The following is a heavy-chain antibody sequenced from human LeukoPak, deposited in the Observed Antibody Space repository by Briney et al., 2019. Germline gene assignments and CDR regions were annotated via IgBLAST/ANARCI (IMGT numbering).Heavy chain of an antibody. CDR1: GFTFSSYA. J-gene: IGHJ4*02. D-gene: IGHD1-26*01. Sequence: GGSLRLSCAASGFTFSSYAMSWVRQAPGKGLEWVSAISDSGGSTYYADSVKGRFTISRDNSKNTLYLQMNSLRAEDTAAYYCAKDLSGSYTPLDYWGQGTLVTVSS. CDR2: ISDSGGST. V-gene: IGHV3-23*01. CDR3: AKDLSGSYTPLDY.